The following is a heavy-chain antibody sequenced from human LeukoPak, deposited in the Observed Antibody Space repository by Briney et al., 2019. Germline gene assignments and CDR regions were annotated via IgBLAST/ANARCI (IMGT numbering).Heavy chain of an antibody. V-gene: IGHV4-59*01. CDR3: ARDVNGAFDI. CDR1: GGSISSFY. J-gene: IGHJ3*02. D-gene: IGHD2-8*01. Sequence: PSETLSLTCTVSGGSISSFYWSWIRQPPGKGLEWIGYIYYSGNTNYNPTLKSRVTISVETSKNQFSLRLSSVTPADTALYYCARDVNGAFDIWGQGTMVTVSS. CDR2: IYYSGNT.